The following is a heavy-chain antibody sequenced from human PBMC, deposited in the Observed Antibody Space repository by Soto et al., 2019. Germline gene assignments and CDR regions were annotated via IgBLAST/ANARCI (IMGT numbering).Heavy chain of an antibody. CDR2: IYTSGST. J-gene: IGHJ6*02. D-gene: IGHD4-4*01. CDR3: ARTTISREGYYYGMDV. Sequence: SVTWPASAGSLSKYCGSWLRPPAGKGLEWVGRIYTSGSTNDNPSLKSRVTMSVDTSKNQFSLKLSSVTAADTAVYYCARTTISREGYYYGMDVWGQGNTVTISS. V-gene: IGHV4-4*07. CDR1: AGSLSKYC.